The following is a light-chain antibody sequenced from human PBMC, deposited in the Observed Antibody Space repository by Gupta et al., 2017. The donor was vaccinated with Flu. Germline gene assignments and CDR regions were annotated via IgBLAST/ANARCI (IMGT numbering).Light chain of an antibody. V-gene: IGKV1-39*01. Sequence: DIQLTQSPSSLSASVGDRVTITCRASQSISIYLNWYQQKPGKAPKLLIYTASSLQSGVPSRFSGSGSGTDFTLTISSLQPEDFATYYCQQSYRTPRTFGPGTRVEIK. J-gene: IGKJ1*01. CDR3: QQSYRTPRT. CDR1: QSISIY. CDR2: TAS.